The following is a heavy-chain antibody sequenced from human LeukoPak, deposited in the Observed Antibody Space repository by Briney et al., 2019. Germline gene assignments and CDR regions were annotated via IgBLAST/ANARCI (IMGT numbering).Heavy chain of an antibody. CDR3: ARGRRQGIAVAGRSSFFDY. D-gene: IGHD6-19*01. Sequence: SETLSLTCAVYGGSFSGYYWSWIRQPPGKGLEWIGEINHSGSTNYNPSLKSRVTISVDTSKNQFSLKLSSVTAADTAVYYCARGRRQGIAVAGRSSFFDYWGQGTLVTVSS. J-gene: IGHJ4*02. CDR2: INHSGST. CDR1: GGSFSGYY. V-gene: IGHV4-34*01.